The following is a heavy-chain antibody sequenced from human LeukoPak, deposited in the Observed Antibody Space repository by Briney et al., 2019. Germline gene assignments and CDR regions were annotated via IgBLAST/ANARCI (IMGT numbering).Heavy chain of an antibody. V-gene: IGHV3-7*01. Sequence: GGSLRLSCAASGFTFSSYWMSWVRQAPGKGLEWVANIKQDGSEKYYVDSVKGRFTISRDNAKNSLYLQMNSLRAEDTAVYYCARQYYDFWSGYSYHFDYWGQGTLVTVSS. CDR3: ARQYYDFWSGYSYHFDY. D-gene: IGHD3-3*01. CDR2: IKQDGSEK. J-gene: IGHJ4*02. CDR1: GFTFSSYW.